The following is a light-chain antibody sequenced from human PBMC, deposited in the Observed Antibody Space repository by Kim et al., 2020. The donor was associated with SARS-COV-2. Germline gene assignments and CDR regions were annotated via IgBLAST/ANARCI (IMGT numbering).Light chain of an antibody. CDR3: AVWDDSLNGPV. Sequence: QSVVTQSPSASGTPGQRVTISCSGSSSNIGSNPVSWYRQVPGTAPKLLIYTNNQRPLGVPDRFSGSKSGTSASLAISGLQSEDEADYYCAVWDDSLNGPVFGGGTQLTVL. CDR2: TNN. J-gene: IGLJ3*02. CDR1: SSNIGSNP. V-gene: IGLV1-44*01.